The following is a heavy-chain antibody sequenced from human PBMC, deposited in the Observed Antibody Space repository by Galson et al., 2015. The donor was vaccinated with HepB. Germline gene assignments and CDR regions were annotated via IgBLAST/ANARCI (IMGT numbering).Heavy chain of an antibody. V-gene: IGHV3-23*01. CDR1: GFTFTRYT. Sequence: SLRLSCAASGFTFTRYTMGWVRQAPGKGLKWVSSLSVNGDISYYEDSVKGRFTISRDNSKKMVYLQMNGLRAEDTAVYYCAKVAILGATPHYFDYLGQGNLVTVSS. D-gene: IGHD3-16*01. CDR2: LSVNGDIS. CDR3: AKVAILGATPHYFDY. J-gene: IGHJ4*02.